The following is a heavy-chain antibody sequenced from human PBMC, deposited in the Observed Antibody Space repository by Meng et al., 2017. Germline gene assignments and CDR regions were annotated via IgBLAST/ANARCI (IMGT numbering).Heavy chain of an antibody. CDR3: ARALYDYVWGSYLFGDY. V-gene: IGHV1-3*01. CDR1: GYTFTSYA. CDR2: INAGNGNT. D-gene: IGHD3-16*02. J-gene: IGHJ4*02. Sequence: QVQLVQSGAEVRQPGASVKVSFKASGYTFTSYAMHWGRQAPGQRLEWMGWINAGNGNTKYSQKFQGRVTITRDTSASTAYMELSSLRSEDTAVYYCARALYDYVWGSYLFGDYWGQGTLVTVSS.